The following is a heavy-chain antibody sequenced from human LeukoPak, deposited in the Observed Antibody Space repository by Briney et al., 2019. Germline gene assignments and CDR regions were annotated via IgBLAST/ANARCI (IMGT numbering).Heavy chain of an antibody. CDR3: AKDRGGGFDY. CDR1: GLTFSNYA. J-gene: IGHJ4*02. V-gene: IGHV3-23*01. CDR2: IAGSGGTT. Sequence: GGALRLSCAASGLTFSNYAMSWVRQAPGKGLEWVSAIAGSGGTTDSADSVKGRFTISRDNSKNTLYLQMNSLRAEDTAVYYCAKDRGGGFDYWGQGTLVTVSS. D-gene: IGHD3-10*01.